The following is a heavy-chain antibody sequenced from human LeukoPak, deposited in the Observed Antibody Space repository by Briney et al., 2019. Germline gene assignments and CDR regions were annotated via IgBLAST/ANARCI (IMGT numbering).Heavy chain of an antibody. Sequence: PSETLSLTCAVYGGSFSGYYWSWIRQPSGKGLEWIGEINHSGSTNYNPSLKSRVTISVDTSKNQFSLKLSSVTAADTAVYYCAILWFGDSPFDYWGQGTLVTVSS. D-gene: IGHD3-10*01. J-gene: IGHJ4*02. CDR1: GGSFSGYY. CDR3: AILWFGDSPFDY. V-gene: IGHV4-34*01. CDR2: INHSGST.